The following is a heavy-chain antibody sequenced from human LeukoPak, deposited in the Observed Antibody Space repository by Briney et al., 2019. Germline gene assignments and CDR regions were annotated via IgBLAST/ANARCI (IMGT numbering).Heavy chain of an antibody. V-gene: IGHV3-49*04. CDR1: GFTFGDYA. CDR2: IRSKAYGGTT. J-gene: IGHJ3*02. D-gene: IGHD3-3*01. Sequence: GGSLRLSCTASGFTFGDYAMSWVRQAPGKGLEWVGFIRSKAYGGTTEYAASVKGRFTISRDDSKSIAYLQMNSLKTEDTAVYYCTREAKSAYYDFWSHEAFDIWGQGTMVTVSS. CDR3: TREAKSAYYDFWSHEAFDI.